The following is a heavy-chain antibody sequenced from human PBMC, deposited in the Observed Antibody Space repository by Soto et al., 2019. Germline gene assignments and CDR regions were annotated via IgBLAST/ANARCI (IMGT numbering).Heavy chain of an antibody. CDR2: IYYSGST. CDR1: GGSISSYY. CDR3: ARHVAMYYDILTGYQNWYFDL. J-gene: IGHJ2*01. Sequence: QVQLQESGLGLVKPSETLSLTCTVSGGSISSYYWSWIRQPPGKGLEWIGYIYYSGSTNYNPSLKSRVTISVDTSKNQFSLKLSSVTAADTAVYYCARHVAMYYDILTGYQNWYFDLWGRGTLVTVSS. V-gene: IGHV4-59*08. D-gene: IGHD3-9*01.